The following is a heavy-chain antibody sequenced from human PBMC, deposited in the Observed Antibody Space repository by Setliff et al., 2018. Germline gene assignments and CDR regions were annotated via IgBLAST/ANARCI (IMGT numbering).Heavy chain of an antibody. CDR1: GYSFTSYW. D-gene: IGHD3-3*01. CDR3: ARSRSNFWSGYFNWFDP. CDR2: IYPGDSDT. V-gene: IGHV5-51*01. Sequence: GESLKISCKGSGYSFTSYWIGWVRQMPGKGLEWMGIIYPGDSDTRYSPSVQGQVTISAYTSITTAYLPWSSLKASDTAMYYCARSRSNFWSGYFNWFDPWGQGTLVTVSS. J-gene: IGHJ5*02.